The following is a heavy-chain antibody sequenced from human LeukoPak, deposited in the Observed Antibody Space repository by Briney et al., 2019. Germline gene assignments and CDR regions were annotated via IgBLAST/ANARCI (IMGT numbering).Heavy chain of an antibody. CDR3: ARVGAVGGVFRAFDI. J-gene: IGHJ3*02. CDR1: GFTVKSNY. Sequence: GGSLRLACAASGFTVKSNYMGWVRQDPGKGLEWVSGFYGGGSTDYADSVKGRFTISRDNSKNTLYLQMNSLRAEDTAVYYCARVGAVGGVFRAFDIWGQGTMVTVSS. V-gene: IGHV3-66*01. CDR2: FYGGGST. D-gene: IGHD3-16*01.